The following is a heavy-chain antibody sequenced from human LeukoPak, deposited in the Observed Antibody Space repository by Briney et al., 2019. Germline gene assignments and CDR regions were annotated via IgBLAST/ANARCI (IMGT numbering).Heavy chain of an antibody. Sequence: SETLSLTCTVSGGSISSNYWSWIRQPPGKGLEWIGYIYYSGRTNYNPSLKSRVTISVDTSKSQFSLKLSSVTVADTAAYYCARSVGSGNYFDYWGQGTLVTVSS. CDR3: ARSVGSGNYFDY. D-gene: IGHD1-26*01. J-gene: IGHJ4*02. CDR1: GGSISSNY. V-gene: IGHV4-59*01. CDR2: IYYSGRT.